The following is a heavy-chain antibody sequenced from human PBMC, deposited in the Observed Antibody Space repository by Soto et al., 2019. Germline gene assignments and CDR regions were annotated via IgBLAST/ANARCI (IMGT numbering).Heavy chain of an antibody. CDR1: GFTFSTYC. CDR3: VRGTTAWRGMDY. V-gene: IGHV3-74*01. Sequence: LRLSCAASGFTFSTYCMHWVRHTPGTGLVWVSRTCRYGRELYYADSVKGRFTISRDDAKNTLYLQMDSLRVEDTGIYYCVRGTTAWRGMDYWGQGALVTVSS. J-gene: IGHJ4*02. CDR2: TCRYGREL. D-gene: IGHD1-1*01.